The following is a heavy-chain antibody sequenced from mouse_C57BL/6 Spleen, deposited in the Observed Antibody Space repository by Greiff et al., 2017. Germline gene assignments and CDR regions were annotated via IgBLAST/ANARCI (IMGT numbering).Heavy chain of an antibody. J-gene: IGHJ3*01. Sequence: QVQLQQPGAELVRPGSSAKLSCKASGYTFTSYWMHWVKQRPIQGLEWIGNIDPSDSDTHYNQKFKDKATLTVDKSSSTAYMQLSSLTSEDSAVYDCARANDDYGAWFAYWGQGTLVTVSA. CDR1: GYTFTSYW. D-gene: IGHD2-4*01. V-gene: IGHV1-52*01. CDR2: IDPSDSDT. CDR3: ARANDDYGAWFAY.